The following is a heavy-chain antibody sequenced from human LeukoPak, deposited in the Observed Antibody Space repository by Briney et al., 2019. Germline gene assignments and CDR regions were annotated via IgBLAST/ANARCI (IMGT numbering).Heavy chain of an antibody. CDR1: GFTFSSYA. D-gene: IGHD3-22*01. CDR2: ISGSGGST. CDR3: ARGPTYYYDSSGPFDY. Sequence: GGSLRLSCAASGFTFSSYAMSWVRQAPGKGLEWVSAISGSGGSTYYADSVKGRFTISRDNSKNTLYLQMNSLTAEDTAVYYCARGPTYYYDSSGPFDYWGQGTLVTVSS. J-gene: IGHJ4*02. V-gene: IGHV3-23*01.